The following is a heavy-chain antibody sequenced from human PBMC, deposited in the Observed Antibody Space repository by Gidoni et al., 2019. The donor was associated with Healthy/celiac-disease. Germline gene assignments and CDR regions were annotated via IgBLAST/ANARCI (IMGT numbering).Heavy chain of an antibody. CDR1: GGSISSGGYS. CDR3: ARALSDILTGNEGEDAFDI. V-gene: IGHV4-30-2*01. D-gene: IGHD3-9*01. Sequence: QLQLQESGSGLVKPSQTLSLTCAVSGGSISSGGYSWSWIRQPPGKGLEWIGYIYHSGSTYYNPSLKSRVTISVDRSKNQFSLKLSSVTAADTAVYYCARALSDILTGNEGEDAFDIWGQGTMVTVSS. CDR2: IYHSGST. J-gene: IGHJ3*02.